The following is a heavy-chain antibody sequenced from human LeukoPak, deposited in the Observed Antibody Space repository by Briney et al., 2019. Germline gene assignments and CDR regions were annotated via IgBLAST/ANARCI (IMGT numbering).Heavy chain of an antibody. V-gene: IGHV1-18*01. CDR3: ALTQSSARHLFDY. D-gene: IGHD3-22*01. CDR1: GYTFSSYR. Sequence: ASVKVSCKASGYTFSSYRISWVRQAPGQGLEWMGWISAYNGNTNYAQKLQGRVTMTTDTSTSTAYMELRSLRSDDTAVYYCALTQSSARHLFDYWGQGTLVTVSS. CDR2: ISAYNGNT. J-gene: IGHJ4*02.